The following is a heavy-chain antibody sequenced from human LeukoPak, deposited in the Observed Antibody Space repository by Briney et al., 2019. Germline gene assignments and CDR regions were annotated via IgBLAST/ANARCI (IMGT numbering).Heavy chain of an antibody. CDR1: GDSITNTNYY. V-gene: IGHV4-39*01. Sequence: PSETLSLTCSVSGDSITNTNYYWAWVRQPPGKGLEWPGTVYYTGATFYKPSLKSRVTVSADTSRNQFSLNLTSVTAADAAVYYCATIRRYGGDPAYYFDDWGQGTLVTVSS. J-gene: IGHJ4*02. D-gene: IGHD5-12*01. CDR3: ATIRRYGGDPAYYFDD. CDR2: VYYTGAT.